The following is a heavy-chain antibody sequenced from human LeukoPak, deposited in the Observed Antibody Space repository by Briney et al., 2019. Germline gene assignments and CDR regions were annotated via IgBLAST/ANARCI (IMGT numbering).Heavy chain of an antibody. Sequence: SETLSLTCAVYGGSFSGYYWNWIRQPPGKGLEWIREINHSGSTNYNSSLKSRVTISVDTSKNQFSLKLSSVTAADTAVYYCARGRITMVRGAPLWFDPWGQGTLVTVSS. V-gene: IGHV4-34*01. CDR2: INHSGST. D-gene: IGHD3-10*01. J-gene: IGHJ5*02. CDR1: GGSFSGYY. CDR3: ARGRITMVRGAPLWFDP.